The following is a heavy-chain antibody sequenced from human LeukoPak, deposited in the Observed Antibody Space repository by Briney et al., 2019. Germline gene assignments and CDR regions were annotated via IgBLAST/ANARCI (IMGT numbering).Heavy chain of an antibody. Sequence: SETLSLTCTVSSGSISGYYWSWIRQPAGKGLEWIGRIYTSGSTNYNPSLNSRVTMSVDTSRNQFSLKLSSVTAADTAVYYCARPRSTDPRNWCFDLWGRGTLVTVSS. D-gene: IGHD1-14*01. CDR1: SGSISGYY. V-gene: IGHV4-4*07. J-gene: IGHJ2*01. CDR3: ARPRSTDPRNWCFDL. CDR2: IYTSGST.